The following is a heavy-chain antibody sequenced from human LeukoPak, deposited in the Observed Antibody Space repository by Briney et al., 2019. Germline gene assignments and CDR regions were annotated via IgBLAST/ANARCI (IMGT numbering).Heavy chain of an antibody. CDR3: AKRHCSSTHCYAFDY. CDR2: ISGSGGST. D-gene: IGHD2-2*01. J-gene: IGHJ4*02. CDR1: GFTYSSCV. V-gene: IGHV3-23*01. Sequence: PGGSLRLSCATSGFTYSSCVMAWVRQAPGKGLEWVSSISGSGGSTYYADSAKGRFTISRDNSMNTLYLQMNSLTAEDTAVYYCAKRHCSSTHCYAFDYWGQGTLVTVSS.